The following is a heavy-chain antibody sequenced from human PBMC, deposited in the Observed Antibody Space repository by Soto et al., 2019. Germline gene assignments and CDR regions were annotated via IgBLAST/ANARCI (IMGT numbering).Heavy chain of an antibody. D-gene: IGHD2-15*01. CDR3: ARRGGGVVLAATTPFDY. V-gene: IGHV4-4*02. CDR2: IYHSGST. CDR1: RGSITTANW. J-gene: IGHJ4*02. Sequence: QVPLQELGPRLVRPSGTLSLTCNVSRGSITTANWWNWVRQPPGRGLEWIGEIYHSGSTNYNLSLKSRVTLSVDKSKNQFSLTLSSVTAADTAIYYCARRGGGVVLAATTPFDYWGQGILVTVSS.